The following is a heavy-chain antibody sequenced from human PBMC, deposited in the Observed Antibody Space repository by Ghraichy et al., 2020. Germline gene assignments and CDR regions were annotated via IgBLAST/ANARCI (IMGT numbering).Heavy chain of an antibody. CDR3: CTGFPPTVVTSAMDY. CDR1: GGSISSSSYY. J-gene: IGHJ4*02. V-gene: IGHV4-39*01. D-gene: IGHD4-23*01. CDR2: IYYSGST. Sequence: SETLSLTCTVSGGSISSSSYYWGWIRQPPGKGLEWIGSIYYSGSTYYNPSLKSRVTISVDTSKNQFSLKLSSVTAADTAVYYCCTGFPPTVVTSAMDYWGQGTLVTVSS.